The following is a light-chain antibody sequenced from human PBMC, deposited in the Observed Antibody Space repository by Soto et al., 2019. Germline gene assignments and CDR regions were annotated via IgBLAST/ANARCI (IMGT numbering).Light chain of an antibody. CDR3: SSYTGSSTYV. CDR1: SSDDGGYNY. J-gene: IGLJ1*01. Sequence: QSGLSEAAAGSGSPEQSITISCTGTSSDDGGYNYVSWYQQHPGKAPKLMIYEVSNRPSGVSNRFSGSKSGNTASLTISGLQAEDEADYYCSSYTGSSTYVFGTGTKVTVL. V-gene: IGLV2-14*01. CDR2: EVS.